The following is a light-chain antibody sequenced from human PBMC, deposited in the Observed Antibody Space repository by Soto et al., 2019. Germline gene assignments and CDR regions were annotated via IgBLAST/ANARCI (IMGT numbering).Light chain of an antibody. CDR1: SSNIGAGYD. V-gene: IGLV1-40*01. J-gene: IGLJ1*01. CDR3: QSYDSSLSGYV. CDR2: GNN. Sequence: QSVLTQPPSVSGAPGQRVTISCTGSSSNIGAGYDVHWYQHLPGTAPKLLIYGNNNRPSGVPERFSGSKSGTSASLAITGLQAEDEADYYCQSYDSSLSGYVFGTGTKLTFL.